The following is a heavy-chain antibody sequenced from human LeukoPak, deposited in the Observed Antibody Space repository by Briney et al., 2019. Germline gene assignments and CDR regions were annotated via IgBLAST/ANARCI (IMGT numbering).Heavy chain of an antibody. CDR2: IGTAGDT. J-gene: IGHJ4*02. V-gene: IGHV3-13*03. Sequence: GGSLRLSCAACGFTFSSYYMHWVRQATGKGLEWVSAIGTAGDTYYPGCVKGQFTIYKQNAKNSLYHQMNSLRAEDTAVYYCARRATSERRYNYGVDYWGQGTMVTVSS. CDR3: ARRATSERRYNYGVDY. D-gene: IGHD5-18*01. CDR1: GFTFSSYY.